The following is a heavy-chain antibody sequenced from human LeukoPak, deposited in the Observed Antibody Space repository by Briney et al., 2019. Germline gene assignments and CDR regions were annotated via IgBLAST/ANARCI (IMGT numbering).Heavy chain of an antibody. V-gene: IGHV3-74*01. CDR3: ARGHYYDSSGYYWSDWFDP. CDR2: INSDGSST. J-gene: IGHJ5*02. D-gene: IGHD3-22*01. Sequence: GGSLRLSCAASGFTFSSYAMHWVRQAPGKGLVWVSRINSDGSSTSYADSVKGRFTISRDNAKNTLYLQMNSLRAEDTAVYYCARGHYYDSSGYYWSDWFDPWGQGTLVTVSS. CDR1: GFTFSSYA.